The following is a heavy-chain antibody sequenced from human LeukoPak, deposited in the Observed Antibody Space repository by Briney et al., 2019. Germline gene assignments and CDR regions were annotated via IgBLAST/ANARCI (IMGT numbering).Heavy chain of an antibody. Sequence: SGGSLRLSCAASGFSFSTYGMHWVRQAPGKGLHWVAFIRYDGSNKYYADSVKGRFTISRDNSKNTVYVQMNSLRAEDTAVYYCARVFLTYYYDSSGYSESGGHRYWYFDLWGRGTLVTVSS. V-gene: IGHV3-30*02. CDR2: IRYDGSNK. CDR1: GFSFSTYG. J-gene: IGHJ2*01. D-gene: IGHD3-22*01. CDR3: ARVFLTYYYDSSGYSESGGHRYWYFDL.